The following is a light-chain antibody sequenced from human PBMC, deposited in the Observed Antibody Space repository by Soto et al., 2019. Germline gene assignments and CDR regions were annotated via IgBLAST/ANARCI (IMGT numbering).Light chain of an antibody. CDR1: QGISSY. V-gene: IGKV1-8*01. J-gene: IGKJ1*01. CDR2: AAS. Sequence: RMTQSPSSLSASVGDTITITCRASQGISSYLAWYQQKPGKAPKLLIYAASTLQSGVPSRFSGSGSGTDFTLTISCLQSEDFATYYCLQDYNYPTFGQGTKVDI. CDR3: LQDYNYPT.